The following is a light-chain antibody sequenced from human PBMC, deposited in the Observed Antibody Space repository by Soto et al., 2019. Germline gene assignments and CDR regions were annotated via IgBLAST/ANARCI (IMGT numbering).Light chain of an antibody. V-gene: IGLV2-18*02. CDR1: TNAFGRYNR. CDR2: EVN. Sequence: QSVLTQPPSVSGSPGQSVTISCTGSTNAFGRYNRVSWYQQSPGTAPKLIIYEVNNRPPGVPDRFSGSKSGNTASLTISGLQTEDEADYYCSSFTTATTWVFGGGTKLTVL. CDR3: SSFTTATTWV. J-gene: IGLJ3*02.